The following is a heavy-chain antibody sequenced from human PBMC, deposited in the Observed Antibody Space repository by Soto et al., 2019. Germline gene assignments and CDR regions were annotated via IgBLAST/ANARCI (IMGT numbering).Heavy chain of an antibody. V-gene: IGHV3-15*01. CDR3: VEGWNDF. CDR2: IKSKRDGGAR. Sequence: EVQVVESGGDLVKPGGSLRLSCVTSGFMFSSAWMSWVRQAPEKGLEWVGRIKSKRDGGARDYAAPVKGRFSISRDDSKNTVYLQMNSLRAEDTAVYYCVEGWNDFWGQGTLVTVSS. J-gene: IGHJ4*02. CDR1: GFMFSSAW. D-gene: IGHD1-1*01.